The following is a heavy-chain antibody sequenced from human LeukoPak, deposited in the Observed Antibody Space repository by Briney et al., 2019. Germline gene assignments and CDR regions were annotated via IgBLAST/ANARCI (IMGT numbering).Heavy chain of an antibody. D-gene: IGHD1-1*01. CDR1: GGSLSVYY. CDR2: INHSGST. Sequence: SETLSLTCAVYGGSLSVYYWNWIRQPPGKGLEWTGEINHSGSTNYNPSLKSRVTISVDTSKNQFSLKLNSVTAADTAVYYCARDTTTGSYWGQGTLVTVSS. V-gene: IGHV4-34*01. J-gene: IGHJ4*02. CDR3: ARDTTTGSY.